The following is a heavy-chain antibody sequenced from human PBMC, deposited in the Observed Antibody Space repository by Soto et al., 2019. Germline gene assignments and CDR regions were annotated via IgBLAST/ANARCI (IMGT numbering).Heavy chain of an antibody. CDR3: ARRYSSSWYFDY. J-gene: IGHJ4*02. Sequence: PGGSLILSCAASGFTVSTSYMRWVRQAPGKGLEWVSVPYSGGSTYYADSVKGRFTISRDNSKNTLYLQLNSLRAEDTAVYYCARRYSSSWYFDYWGQGTLVTVSS. D-gene: IGHD6-13*01. CDR2: PYSGGST. CDR1: GFTVSTSY. V-gene: IGHV3-66*01.